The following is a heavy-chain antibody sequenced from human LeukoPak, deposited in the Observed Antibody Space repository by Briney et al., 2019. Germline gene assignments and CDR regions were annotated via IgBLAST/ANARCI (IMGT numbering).Heavy chain of an antibody. CDR3: ATVPWDCTNGVCYTNKKPFDY. D-gene: IGHD2-8*01. J-gene: IGHJ4*02. V-gene: IGHV1-24*01. Sequence: ASVKVSCKVSGYTLTELSMHWVRQAPGKGLEWMGGFDPEDGETIYAQKFQGRVTMTEDTSTDTAYMELSSLRSEDTAVYYCATVPWDCTNGVCYTNKKPFDYWGQGTLVTVSS. CDR2: FDPEDGET. CDR1: GYTLTELS.